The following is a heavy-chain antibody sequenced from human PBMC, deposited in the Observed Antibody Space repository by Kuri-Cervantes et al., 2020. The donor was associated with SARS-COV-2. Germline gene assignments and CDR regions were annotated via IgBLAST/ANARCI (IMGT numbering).Heavy chain of an antibody. V-gene: IGHV3-7*01. J-gene: IGHJ3*02. CDR2: IKQDGSEK. CDR3: ARDQLLWFGDTKAFDI. Sequence: GGSLRLSCAASGFTFSSYWMSWVRQAPGKGLEWVANIKQDGSEKYYVDSVKGRFTISRDNAKNSLYLQMNSLRAEDTAVYYCARDQLLWFGDTKAFDIWGQGTMVTVSS. D-gene: IGHD3-10*01. CDR1: GFTFSSYW.